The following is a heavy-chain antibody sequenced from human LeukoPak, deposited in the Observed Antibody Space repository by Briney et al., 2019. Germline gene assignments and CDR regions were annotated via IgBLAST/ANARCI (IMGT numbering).Heavy chain of an antibody. CDR1: GGSFSGYY. D-gene: IGHD6-13*01. CDR2: IYYSGST. Sequence: SETLSLTCAVYGGSFSGYYWSWIRQPPGKGLEWIGYIYYSGSTNYNPSLKSRVTISVDTSKNQFSLKLSSVTAADTAVYYCARDRKSSSSGRAVGYYYYYGMDVWGQGTTVTVSS. CDR3: ARDRKSSSSGRAVGYYYYYGMDV. V-gene: IGHV4-59*01. J-gene: IGHJ6*02.